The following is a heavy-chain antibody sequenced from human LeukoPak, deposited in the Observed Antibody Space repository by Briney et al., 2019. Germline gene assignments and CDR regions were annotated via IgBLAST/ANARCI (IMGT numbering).Heavy chain of an antibody. CDR2: TYYRSKWYN. V-gene: IGHV6-1*01. CDR3: AGSLSYVDY. CDR1: GDSVSSKSAA. J-gene: IGHJ4*02. D-gene: IGHD3-16*01. Sequence: SQTLSLTCAISGDSVSSKSAAWNWIRQSPSRGLEWLGRTYYRSKWYNDDSVSVKSRITSQPETSKSHFSLHLHSVTPEDTAVYYCAGSLSYVDYWGQGILVTVSS.